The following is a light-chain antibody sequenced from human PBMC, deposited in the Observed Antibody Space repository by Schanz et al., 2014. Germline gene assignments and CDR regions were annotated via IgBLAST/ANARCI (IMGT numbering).Light chain of an antibody. Sequence: QSVLTQPPSVSGAPGQRVTISCTGSSSSIGTGYDVHWYQQLPGTAPKLLIYGNSNRPSGVPDRFSGSKSGTSASLAITGLQAEDEADYYCQSYDSSLSEWVFGGGTKLTVL. J-gene: IGLJ3*02. CDR2: GNS. V-gene: IGLV1-40*01. CDR3: QSYDSSLSEWV. CDR1: SSSIGTGYD.